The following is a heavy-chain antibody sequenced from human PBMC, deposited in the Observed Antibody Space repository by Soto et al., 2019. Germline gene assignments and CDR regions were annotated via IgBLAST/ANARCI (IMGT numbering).Heavy chain of an antibody. D-gene: IGHD1-26*01. V-gene: IGHV1-3*01. CDR2: INAANGDT. CDR3: VRTHVSATGIDWFEP. Sequence: ASVKVSCKASAYTFTSYVLHWVRQAPGQRLEWIGWINAANGDTKYSPKFHGRVTITRDKSASTASMQRSSRRSEDTXVYYCVRTHVSATGIDWFEPLAQGTLVTVAS. CDR1: AYTFTSYV. J-gene: IGHJ5*02.